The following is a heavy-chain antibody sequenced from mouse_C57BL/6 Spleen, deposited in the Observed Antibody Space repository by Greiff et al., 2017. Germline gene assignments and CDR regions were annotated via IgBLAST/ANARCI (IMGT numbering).Heavy chain of an antibody. CDR2: FVPISGGT. CDR3: ARGLLQAMDY. J-gene: IGHJ4*01. D-gene: IGHD2-3*01. V-gene: IGHV1-72*01. Sequence: QVQLQQPGAELVKPGASVKLSCKASGSTFTSYWMHWVKRRPGRGLEWIGRFVPISGGTKYNEKFKSKATLTVDKPSSTAYMQLSSLTSEDSAVYYCARGLLQAMDYWGQGTSVTVSS. CDR1: GSTFTSYW.